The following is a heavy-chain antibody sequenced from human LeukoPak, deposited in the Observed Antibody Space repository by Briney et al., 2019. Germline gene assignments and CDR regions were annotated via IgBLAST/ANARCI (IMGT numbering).Heavy chain of an antibody. J-gene: IGHJ6*03. V-gene: IGHV3-30*02. CDR2: IRYDGKNTK. D-gene: IGHD3-9*01. CDR1: GFSFRNYG. Sequence: GGSLRLSCAASGFSFRNYGMHWVRRAPGKGLEWVAFIRYDGKNTKYHVDSVKGRFTISRDNSRDTVDLQMNSLRAEDTAVYYCARVDIAPHGYYYYMDVWGKGTTVTVSS. CDR3: ARVDIAPHGYYYYMDV.